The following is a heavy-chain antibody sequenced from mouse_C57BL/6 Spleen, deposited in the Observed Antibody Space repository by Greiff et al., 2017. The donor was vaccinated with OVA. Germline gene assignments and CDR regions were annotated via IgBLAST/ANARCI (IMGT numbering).Heavy chain of an antibody. J-gene: IGHJ3*01. V-gene: IGHV1-54*01. CDR1: GYAFTNYL. CDR3: ARSDSNYPFAY. CDR2: INPGSGGT. D-gene: IGHD2-5*01. Sequence: VMLVESGAELVRPGTSVKVSCKASGYAFTNYLIEWVKQRPGQGLEWIGVINPGSGGTNSNEKFKGKATLTAAKSSSTAYMQLSSLTSEDSAVDFCARSDSNYPFAYWGQGTLVTVSA.